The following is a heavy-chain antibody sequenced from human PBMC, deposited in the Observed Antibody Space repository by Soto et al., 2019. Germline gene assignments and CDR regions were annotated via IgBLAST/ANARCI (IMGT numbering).Heavy chain of an antibody. CDR2: IIPIFGTA. D-gene: IGHD1-26*01. V-gene: IGHV1-69*06. CDR3: ARAVVSGIVGATGWFDP. Sequence: QVQLVQSGAEVKKPGSSVKVSCKASGGTFSSYAISWVRQAPGQGLEWMGGIIPIFGTANYAQKFQGRVTITADKSTSTAYRELSSLRSEDTAVYYCARAVVSGIVGATGWFDPWGQGTLVTVSS. CDR1: GGTFSSYA. J-gene: IGHJ5*02.